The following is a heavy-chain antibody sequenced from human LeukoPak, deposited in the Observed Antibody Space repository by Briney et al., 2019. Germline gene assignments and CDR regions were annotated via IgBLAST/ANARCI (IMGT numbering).Heavy chain of an antibody. V-gene: IGHV6-1*01. J-gene: IGHJ4*02. CDR1: GDSVSSNNGA. CDR2: TYYRSKWYN. Sequence: SQTLSPTCAISGDSVSSNNGAWNWIRQSPSRGFEWLGRTYYRSKWYNDYAESLICRITSSPVTSKSQFSLQLYSASPDDTAVYYCARDVATTGWHTFDYWGQGTLVTVSS. CDR3: ARDVATTGWHTFDY. D-gene: IGHD3-9*01.